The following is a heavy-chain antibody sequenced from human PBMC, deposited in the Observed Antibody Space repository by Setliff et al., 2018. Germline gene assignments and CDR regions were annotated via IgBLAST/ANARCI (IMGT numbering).Heavy chain of an antibody. Sequence: ASVKVSCKASGYTFAESIVSWVRQAPGQGLEWMGWISVYNGHRYSAQKLQGRVSMTTDTSTNMAYMELRDLRSDDTAIYYCLRLVRYCTKTTCQRASGGEFWGQGTLVTV. CDR3: LRLVRYCTKTTCQRASGGEF. CDR2: ISVYNGHR. V-gene: IGHV1-18*01. D-gene: IGHD2-8*01. CDR1: GYTFAESI. J-gene: IGHJ4*02.